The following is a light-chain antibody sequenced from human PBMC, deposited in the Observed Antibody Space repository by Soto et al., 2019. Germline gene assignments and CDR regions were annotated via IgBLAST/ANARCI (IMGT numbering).Light chain of an antibody. Sequence: EIVLTQSPGTLSLSPGESATLSCRASQSVSASYLAWYQQKPGQAPRLLIYGASSRATGIPDRFSAGGSGTDFTFTISRLEPEDVAVYYCQQFGSSPVTFGQGTKVEIK. CDR2: GAS. CDR3: QQFGSSPVT. V-gene: IGKV3-20*01. J-gene: IGKJ2*01. CDR1: QSVSASY.